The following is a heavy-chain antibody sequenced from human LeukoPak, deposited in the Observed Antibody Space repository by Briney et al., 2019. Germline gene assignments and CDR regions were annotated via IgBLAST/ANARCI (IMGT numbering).Heavy chain of an antibody. V-gene: IGHV4-34*01. D-gene: IGHD3-10*01. CDR2: INHSGST. Sequence: SETLSLTCAVYGGSFSGYYWSWIRQPPGKGLEWIGEINHSGSTNYNPSLKSRVNILVDTSKNQFSLKLSSVTAADTAVYYCARVRATMVRGVTPGYNWFDPWGQGTLVTVSS. J-gene: IGHJ5*02. CDR3: ARVRATMVRGVTPGYNWFDP. CDR1: GGSFSGYY.